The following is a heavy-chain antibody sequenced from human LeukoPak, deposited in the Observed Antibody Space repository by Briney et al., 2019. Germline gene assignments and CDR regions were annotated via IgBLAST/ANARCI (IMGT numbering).Heavy chain of an antibody. Sequence: GGSLRLSCAASGFTFSSYAMHWVRQAPGKGLEWVAVISYDGSNKYYADSVKGRFTISRDNSKNTLYLQMNSLRAEDTAVYYCARVSRIAVADYWGQGTLVTVSS. CDR3: ARVSRIAVADY. V-gene: IGHV3-30-3*01. CDR2: ISYDGSNK. CDR1: GFTFSSYA. J-gene: IGHJ4*02. D-gene: IGHD6-19*01.